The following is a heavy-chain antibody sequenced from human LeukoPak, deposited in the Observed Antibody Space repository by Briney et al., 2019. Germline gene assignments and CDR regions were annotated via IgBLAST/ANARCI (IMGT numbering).Heavy chain of an antibody. V-gene: IGHV3-48*03. D-gene: IGHD3-10*01. CDR3: ARVGYFGSGSYYTGGHYFDY. Sequence: PGGSLRLSCAASGFIFSMYEMNWIRQSPGKGLEWFSYIVSSGSAIYYADSVRGRFTISRDNAKNSLYLQMNSLRAEDTAVYYCARVGYFGSGSYYTGGHYFDYWGQGTLVTVSS. CDR1: GFIFSMYE. CDR2: IVSSGSAI. J-gene: IGHJ4*02.